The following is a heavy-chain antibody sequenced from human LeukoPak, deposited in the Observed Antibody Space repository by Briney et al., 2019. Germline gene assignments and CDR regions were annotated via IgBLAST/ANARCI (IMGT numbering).Heavy chain of an antibody. CDR2: IYHSGST. J-gene: IGHJ4*02. V-gene: IGHV4-38-2*01. Sequence: PSETLSLTCAVSGYSINSGFYWGWIRQPPGKGLEWIGRIYHSGSTYYNPSLKSRVTMSVDTSKNQFSLKLSSVTAADTAVYYCARRGNDHVWGSYRGSLGFWGQGALVTVSS. CDR1: GYSINSGFY. CDR3: ARRGNDHVWGSYRGSLGF. D-gene: IGHD3-16*02.